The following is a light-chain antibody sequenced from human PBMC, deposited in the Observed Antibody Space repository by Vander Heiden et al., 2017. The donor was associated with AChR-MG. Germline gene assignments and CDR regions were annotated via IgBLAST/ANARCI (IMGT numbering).Light chain of an antibody. CDR1: QSFNNY. CDR2: DAF. V-gene: IGKV3-11*01. CDR3: QLRGT. Sequence: EIVLTQSPATLSLSPGERATLSCRASQSFNNYLAWYQHKPGQIPRLLIYDAFKRATGVPARFSGSGSGTDFTLTISSLEPEDFAIYYCQLRGTFGGGTKVDI. J-gene: IGKJ4*01.